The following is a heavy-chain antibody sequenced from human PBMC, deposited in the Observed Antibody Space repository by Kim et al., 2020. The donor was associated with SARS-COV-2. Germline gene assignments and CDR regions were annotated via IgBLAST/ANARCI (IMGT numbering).Heavy chain of an antibody. CDR1: GFTVSSNY. CDR3: ASTEQQLGPFDY. Sequence: GGSLRLSCAASGFTVSSNYMSWVRQAPGKGLEWVSVIYSGGSTYYADSVKGRFTISRDNSKNTLYLQMNSLRAEDTAVYYCASTEQQLGPFDYWGQGTLVTVSS. CDR2: IYSGGST. V-gene: IGHV3-53*01. J-gene: IGHJ4*02. D-gene: IGHD6-13*01.